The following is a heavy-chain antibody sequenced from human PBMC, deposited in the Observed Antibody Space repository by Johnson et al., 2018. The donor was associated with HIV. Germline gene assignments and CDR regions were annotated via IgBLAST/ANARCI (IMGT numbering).Heavy chain of an antibody. J-gene: IGHJ3*02. D-gene: IGHD6-6*01. CDR2: IYSGGST. CDR1: GFTVSNKY. V-gene: IGHV3-66*01. Sequence: VQLVESGGGLVQPGGSLRLSCAASGFTVSNKYMSWVRQAPGKGPEWVSVIYSGGSTYYADSVKGRFTISRDNSKNTLYLQMNSLRAEDTAVYYCARAGGSSDDAFDMWGLGTLVTVSS. CDR3: ARAGGSSDDAFDM.